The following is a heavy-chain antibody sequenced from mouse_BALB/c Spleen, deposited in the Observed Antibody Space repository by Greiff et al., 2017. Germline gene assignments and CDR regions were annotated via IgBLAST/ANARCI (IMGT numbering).Heavy chain of an antibody. V-gene: IGHV5-17*02. D-gene: IGHD3-3*01. J-gene: IGHJ4*01. Sequence: DVHLVESGGGLVQPGGSRKLSCAASGFTFSSFGMHWVRQAPEKGLEWVAYISSGSSTIYYADTVKGRFTISRDNPKNTLFLQMTSLRSEDTAMYYCARSKGPPYAMDYWGQGTSVTVSS. CDR2: ISSGSSTI. CDR3: ARSKGPPYAMDY. CDR1: GFTFSSFG.